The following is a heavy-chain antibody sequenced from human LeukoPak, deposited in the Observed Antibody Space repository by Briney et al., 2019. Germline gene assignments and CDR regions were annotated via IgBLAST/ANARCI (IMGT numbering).Heavy chain of an antibody. J-gene: IGHJ4*02. Sequence: APVKVSCKASGYTFTSYGISWVRQAPGQGLEWMGWISAYNGNTNYAQKLQGRVTMTTDTSTSTAYMELRSLRSDDTAVYYCARVIYYYDSSGYSGVYYFDYLGQGTLVTVSS. D-gene: IGHD3-22*01. CDR2: ISAYNGNT. CDR3: ARVIYYYDSSGYSGVYYFDY. V-gene: IGHV1-18*01. CDR1: GYTFTSYG.